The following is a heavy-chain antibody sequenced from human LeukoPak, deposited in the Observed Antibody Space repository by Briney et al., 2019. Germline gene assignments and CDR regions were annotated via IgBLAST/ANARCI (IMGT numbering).Heavy chain of an antibody. Sequence: SETLSLTCTVSGGSISNYYWSWIRQPPGKGLEWIGYIYYSGSTNYNPSLKSRVTISVDTSKNQFSLKLSSVTAADTAVYYCARASMTYVDYWGQGTLVTVSS. CDR3: ARASMTYVDY. D-gene: IGHD2-21*02. J-gene: IGHJ4*02. V-gene: IGHV4-59*01. CDR2: IYYSGST. CDR1: GGSISNYY.